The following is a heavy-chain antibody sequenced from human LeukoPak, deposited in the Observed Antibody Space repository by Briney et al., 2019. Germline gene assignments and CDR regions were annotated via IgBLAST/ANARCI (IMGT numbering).Heavy chain of an antibody. CDR3: ARDSSPATAGVLGY. CDR1: GFTFRNYV. D-gene: IGHD2-15*01. V-gene: IGHV3-30-3*01. Sequence: GGSLRLSCAASGFTFRNYVIHWVRQAPGKGLEWVAVISHDGTNRYYADSVKGRFTISRDDSKNTLYLQMNSLRVEDTAVYYCARDSSPATAGVLGYWGQGTLVAVSS. CDR2: ISHDGTNR. J-gene: IGHJ4*02.